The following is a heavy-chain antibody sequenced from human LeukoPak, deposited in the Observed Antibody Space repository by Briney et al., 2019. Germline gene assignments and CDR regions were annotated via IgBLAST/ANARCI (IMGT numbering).Heavy chain of an antibody. CDR2: MNPNSGNT. J-gene: IGHJ5*01. CDR3: ARMDGLCSGGSCPNWFDP. V-gene: IGHV1-8*03. Sequence: ASVNVSFKASVYTFTIYDINWVRQATGQGREWMGWMNPNSGNTGYAQKFQGRVTITRNTSISTAYMELSSLRSEDTAVYYCARMDGLCSGGSCPNWFDPWGQGTLVTVSS. CDR1: VYTFTIYD. D-gene: IGHD2-15*01.